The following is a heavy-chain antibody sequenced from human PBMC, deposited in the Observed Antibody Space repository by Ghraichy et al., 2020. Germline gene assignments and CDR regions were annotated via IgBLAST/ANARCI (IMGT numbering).Heavy chain of an antibody. V-gene: IGHV3-7*01. D-gene: IGHD6-6*01. J-gene: IGHJ4*02. Sequence: LSLTCAASGFTFSNYWMSWVRQAPGKGLEWVANINQDGSVKYFMESVRGRLTISRDNAKNSLYLQLNSLRVEDTAIYYCARIGYSSSSMDYWGQGTLVTVSS. CDR1: GFTFSNYW. CDR2: INQDGSVK. CDR3: ARIGYSSSSMDY.